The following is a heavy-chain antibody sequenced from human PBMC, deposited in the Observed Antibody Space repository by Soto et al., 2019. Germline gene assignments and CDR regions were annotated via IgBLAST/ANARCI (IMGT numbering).Heavy chain of an antibody. CDR2: IYYSGST. D-gene: IGHD3-10*01. CDR3: ASISNYYGSGSPRYYFDY. V-gene: IGHV4-39*01. Sequence: QLQLQESGPGLVKPSETLSLACTVSGGSISSSSYYWGWIRQPPGKGLEWIGSIYYSGSTYYNPSLQSRVTLSVDTSKNQFSLKLSSVTAADTAVYYCASISNYYGSGSPRYYFDYWGQGTLVTVSS. CDR1: GGSISSSSYY. J-gene: IGHJ4*02.